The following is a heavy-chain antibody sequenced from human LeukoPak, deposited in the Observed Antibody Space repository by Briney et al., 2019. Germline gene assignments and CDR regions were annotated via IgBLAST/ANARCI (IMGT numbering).Heavy chain of an antibody. J-gene: IGHJ3*02. Sequence: SETLSLTCTVSGDSISGSSYYWGWIRQPPGKGLEWIGSIYYSGNTYYNPSLKSRVTISVDTSKNQFSLKLRSVTAADTAVYYCARLLKSWSAFDIWGQGTMVTVSS. CDR3: ARLLKSWSAFDI. CDR2: IYYSGNT. V-gene: IGHV4-39*01. D-gene: IGHD6-13*01. CDR1: GDSISGSSYY.